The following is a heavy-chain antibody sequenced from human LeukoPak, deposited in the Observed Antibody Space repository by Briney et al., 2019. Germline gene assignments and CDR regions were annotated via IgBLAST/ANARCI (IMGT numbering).Heavy chain of an antibody. CDR3: ARSYCSSTSCYTGRYYFDY. J-gene: IGHJ4*02. D-gene: IGHD2-2*02. CDR1: GFAFDDYA. Sequence: PGGSLRLSCAASGFAFDDYAMHWVRQAPGKGLEWVSGISWNSGSIGYADSVKGRFTISRDNAKNSLYLQMNSLRAEDTAVYYCARSYCSSTSCYTGRYYFDYWGQGTLVTVSS. V-gene: IGHV3-9*01. CDR2: ISWNSGSI.